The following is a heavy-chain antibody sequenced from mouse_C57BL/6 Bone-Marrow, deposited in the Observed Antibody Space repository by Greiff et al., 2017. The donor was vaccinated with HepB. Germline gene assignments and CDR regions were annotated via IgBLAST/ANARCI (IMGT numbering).Heavy chain of an antibody. CDR2: IYPRSGNP. V-gene: IGHV1-81*01. D-gene: IGHD1-1*01. CDR1: GYTFTSYG. CDR3: ARDYGSSWGFAY. Sequence: SGAELARPGASVKLSCKASGYTFTSYGISWVKQRTGQGLEWIGEIYPRSGNPYYNEKFKGKATLTADKSSSTAYMELRSLTSEDSAVYFCARDYGSSWGFAYWGQGTLVTVSA. J-gene: IGHJ3*01.